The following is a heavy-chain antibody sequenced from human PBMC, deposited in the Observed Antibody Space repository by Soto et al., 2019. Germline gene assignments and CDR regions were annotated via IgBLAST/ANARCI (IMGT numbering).Heavy chain of an antibody. Sequence: SETLSLTCSVSGGYINSSYWWTWVRQSPGKGLEWIGEINQSGSSNYNPSLKSRVTMSVDKSKRQFSLKLSSVTAADTAVYFCARDPGSSDYFAMAVWGQGTTVTVSS. CDR3: ARDPGSSDYFAMAV. D-gene: IGHD6-6*01. CDR1: GGYINSSYW. CDR2: INQSGSS. V-gene: IGHV4-4*02. J-gene: IGHJ6*02.